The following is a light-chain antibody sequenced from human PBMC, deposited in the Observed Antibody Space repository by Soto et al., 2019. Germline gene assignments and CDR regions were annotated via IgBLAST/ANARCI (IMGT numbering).Light chain of an antibody. Sequence: EIVRTQSPVTLSLSTGERATLSCWAGQSVSSNLAWYQQKPGQAPRLLIYGASTRATGIPARFTGSGSGTEFTLTISSLQFDDSAVYYCQQYNNWWTFGQGTKVDIK. CDR2: GAS. V-gene: IGKV3-15*01. CDR3: QQYNNWWT. J-gene: IGKJ1*01. CDR1: QSVSSN.